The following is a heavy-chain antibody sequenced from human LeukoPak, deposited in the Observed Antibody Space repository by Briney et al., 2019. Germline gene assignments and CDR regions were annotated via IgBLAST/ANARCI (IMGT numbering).Heavy chain of an antibody. Sequence: GGSLRLSCAASGFAFSSYSMNWIRQAPGKGLEWVSSITTSSSHVYYADSVKGRFTISRDNAENSLYLQMNSLRAEDTAVYYCASLMTSVTIPDYWGQGTLVTVSS. D-gene: IGHD4-17*01. CDR2: ITTSSSHV. CDR1: GFAFSSYS. J-gene: IGHJ4*02. V-gene: IGHV3-21*01. CDR3: ASLMTSVTIPDY.